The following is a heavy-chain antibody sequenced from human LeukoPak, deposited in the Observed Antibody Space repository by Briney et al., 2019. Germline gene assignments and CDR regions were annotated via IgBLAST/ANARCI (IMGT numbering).Heavy chain of an antibody. CDR1: GGSISSYY. J-gene: IGHJ4*02. CDR2: IYYSGST. CDR3: ARVGYEAQGEFDY. Sequence: SETLSLTCTVSGGSISSYYWSWIRQPPGKGLEWIGYIYYSGSTNYNPSLKSRVTISVDTSKNQFSLKLSSVTAADTAVYYCARVGYEAQGEFDYWGQGTLVTVSS. D-gene: IGHD6-13*01. V-gene: IGHV4-59*12.